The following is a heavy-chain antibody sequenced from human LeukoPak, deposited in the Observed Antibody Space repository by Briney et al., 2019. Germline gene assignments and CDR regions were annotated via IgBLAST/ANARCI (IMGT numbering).Heavy chain of an antibody. J-gene: IGHJ6*02. D-gene: IGHD2-2*01. Sequence: AGGSLRLSCAASGFTFSSYAMSWVRQAPGKGLEWVSAISGSGGSTYYADSVKGRFTISRDNSKNTLYLQTNSLRAEDTAVYYCAKDIVVVPAAIKSDVWGQGTTVTVSS. CDR1: GFTFSSYA. CDR3: AKDIVVVPAAIKSDV. V-gene: IGHV3-23*01. CDR2: ISGSGGST.